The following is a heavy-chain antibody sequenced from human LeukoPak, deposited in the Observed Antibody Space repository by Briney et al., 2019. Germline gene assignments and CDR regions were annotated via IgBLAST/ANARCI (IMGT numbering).Heavy chain of an antibody. Sequence: SESLSLTCTVSGGSISSYYWSWIRQPPGKGLEWIGCIYYSGSTNYNPSLKSRVTISVDTSKNQFSLKLSSVTAADTAVYYCARGAVVGATFELWYFDLWGRGTLVTVSS. CDR3: ARGAVVGATFELWYFDL. D-gene: IGHD1-26*01. J-gene: IGHJ2*01. CDR1: GGSISSYY. CDR2: IYYSGST. V-gene: IGHV4-59*01.